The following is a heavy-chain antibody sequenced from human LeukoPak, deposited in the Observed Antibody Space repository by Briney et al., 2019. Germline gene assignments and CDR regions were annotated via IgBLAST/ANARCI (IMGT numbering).Heavy chain of an antibody. V-gene: IGHV4-34*01. D-gene: IGHD4-17*01. CDR1: GGSFRGYY. Sequence: SETLSLTCSVYGGSFRGYYWSWIRQPPGKGLEWIGEINHSGSTNYNPSLKSRVTISVDTSKNQFSLKLSSVTAADTAVYYCARGDDYGDELPPYYYGMDVWGQGTTVTVSS. J-gene: IGHJ6*02. CDR3: ARGDDYGDELPPYYYGMDV. CDR2: INHSGST.